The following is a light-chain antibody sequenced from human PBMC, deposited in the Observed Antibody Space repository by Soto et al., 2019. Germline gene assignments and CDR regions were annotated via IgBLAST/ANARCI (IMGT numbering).Light chain of an antibody. CDR2: GAS. V-gene: IGKV3-20*01. J-gene: IGKJ5*01. CDR1: QSVSSGY. CDR3: QQYGSSIT. Sequence: EIVLTQSPGTLSLSPGERATLSCRASQSVSSGYLAWYQQKPGQAPRLLIYGASTRATGTPDRFSGSGSGTDFTLTISRLEPEDFAVYYCQQYGSSITFGQGTRLEIK.